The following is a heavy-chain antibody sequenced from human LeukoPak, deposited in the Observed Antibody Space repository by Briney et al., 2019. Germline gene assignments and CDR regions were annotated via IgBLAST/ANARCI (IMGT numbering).Heavy chain of an antibody. Sequence: SETLSLTCTVSGGSISSSSYYWGWIRQPPGKGLEWIGSIYYSGSTYYNPSLKSRVTISVDTSKNQFSLKLSSVTAADTAVYYCAIAVAGRIDAFDIWGQGTMVTVSS. J-gene: IGHJ3*02. CDR3: AIAVAGRIDAFDI. CDR2: IYYSGST. CDR1: GGSISSSSYY. D-gene: IGHD6-19*01. V-gene: IGHV4-39*07.